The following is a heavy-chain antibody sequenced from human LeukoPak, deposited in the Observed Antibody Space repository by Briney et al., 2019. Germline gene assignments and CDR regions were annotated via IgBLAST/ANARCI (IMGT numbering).Heavy chain of an antibody. CDR1: GLTFSGYA. CDR2: ISDSGGST. CDR3: AKDAGDSYH. Sequence: GGSLRLSCAASGLTFSGYAMTWVRQAPGKGLEWVSTISDSGGSTYYADSIKGRFTISRDNSKNTLYLQMNSLRVEDTAVYYCAKDAGDSYHWGRGTLVTVSS. V-gene: IGHV3-23*01. J-gene: IGHJ5*02.